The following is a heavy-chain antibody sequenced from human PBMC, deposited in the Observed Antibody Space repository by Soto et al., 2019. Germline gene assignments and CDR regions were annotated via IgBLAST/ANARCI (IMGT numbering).Heavy chain of an antibody. CDR3: ATGSSYTAMETYYYYGMDV. J-gene: IGHJ6*02. CDR1: GGTFSSYA. V-gene: IGHV1-69*13. Sequence: SVNVSCTSSGGTFSSYAISWVRQSPGQGLEWMGGIIPIFGTANYSQKFQGRVTITADESTSTAYMELSSLRSEDTAVYYCATGSSYTAMETYYYYGMDVWGQGTTVTVSS. CDR2: IIPIFGTA. D-gene: IGHD5-18*01.